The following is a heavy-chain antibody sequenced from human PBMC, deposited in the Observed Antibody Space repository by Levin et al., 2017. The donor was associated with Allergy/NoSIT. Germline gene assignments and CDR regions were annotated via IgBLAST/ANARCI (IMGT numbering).Heavy chain of an antibody. V-gene: IGHV3-23*01. D-gene: IGHD4-11*01. CDR2: ISGSGGTT. CDR3: AKSQDDYSNYWYFDY. Sequence: GESLKISCAASGFTFDNYAMNWVRQAPGKGLEWVSTISGSGGTTHYAASVKGRFSISRDNRKNTLYLQMNSLRAEDTAVYYCAKSQDDYSNYWYFDYWGQGTLVTVSS. J-gene: IGHJ4*02. CDR1: GFTFDNYA.